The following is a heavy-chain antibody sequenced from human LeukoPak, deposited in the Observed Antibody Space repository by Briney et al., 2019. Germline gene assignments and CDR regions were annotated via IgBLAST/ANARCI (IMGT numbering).Heavy chain of an antibody. CDR3: ARGRGATKKY. V-gene: IGHV3-30*04. Sequence: PGGSLRLSCAASGFTFSRYALHWVRQAPGKGLEWVAVISFDATKAYYADAVKGRFSISRDNSNSTLFLQMNSLRENDTAVYHCARGRGATKKYWGQGTLVNVSS. D-gene: IGHD1-26*01. J-gene: IGHJ4*02. CDR1: GFTFSRYA. CDR2: ISFDATKA.